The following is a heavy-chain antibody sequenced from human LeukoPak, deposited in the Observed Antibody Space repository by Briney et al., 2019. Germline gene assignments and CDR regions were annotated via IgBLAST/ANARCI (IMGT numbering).Heavy chain of an antibody. V-gene: IGHV3-21*01. CDR1: GFTFSSYS. D-gene: IGHD3-3*01. CDR3: ARDHRSYYTDY. Sequence: PGGSLRLSCAASGFTFSSYSMNWVRQAPGKGLEWVSSISSSSSYIYYADSVKGRFTISRDNAKNSLYLQMNSLRAEDTAVYYCARDHRSYYTDYWGQGTLVTVSS. J-gene: IGHJ4*02. CDR2: ISSSSSYI.